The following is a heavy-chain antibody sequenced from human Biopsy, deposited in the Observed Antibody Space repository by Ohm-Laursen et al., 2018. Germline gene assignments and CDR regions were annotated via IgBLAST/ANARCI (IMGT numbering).Heavy chain of an antibody. J-gene: IGHJ4*02. V-gene: IGHV1-2*02. D-gene: IGHD6-19*01. Sequence: GASVKVSCKTSGYNFTGYYIHWVRQAPGQGLEWMGWINPNSGGTNYAQKFQGRVTMTRDTSISTAYMDLSGLRSDDTAVYYCTRDRGITVAGTLGFNFDYWGQGTLVTVSS. CDR1: GYNFTGYY. CDR2: INPNSGGT. CDR3: TRDRGITVAGTLGFNFDY.